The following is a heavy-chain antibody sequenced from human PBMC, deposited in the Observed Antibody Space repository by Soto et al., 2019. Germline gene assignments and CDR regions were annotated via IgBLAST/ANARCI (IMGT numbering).Heavy chain of an antibody. CDR2: LYGNGGGI. D-gene: IGHD4-17*01. J-gene: IGHJ4*02. V-gene: IGHV3-23*01. CDR1: GFPFNRYA. Sequence: GGSLRLSCAASGFPFNRYAMTWVRQAPGKGLECVAGLYGNGGGIGYADSVKGRFTISRDNSNNILYLQMNSLRAEDTAVYFCAKDAVSGDGLWLMDHWGQGTPVTVSS. CDR3: AKDAVSGDGLWLMDH.